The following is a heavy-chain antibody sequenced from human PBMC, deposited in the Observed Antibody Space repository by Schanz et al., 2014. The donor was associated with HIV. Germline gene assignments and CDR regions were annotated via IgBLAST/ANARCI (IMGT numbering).Heavy chain of an antibody. J-gene: IGHJ4*02. V-gene: IGHV3-21*01. CDR1: GFTFSIYS. D-gene: IGHD1-26*01. Sequence: EVHLEESGGGLVKPGGSLRLSCAASGFTFSIYSMNWVRQAPGKGLEWVSSISSDSSYIFYADSMKGRFTISRDNARNSLYLQIRSLRAEDTAVYYCVLPSAKIVGGLGEHYFDHWGQGTLVTVSS. CDR3: VLPSAKIVGGLGEHYFDH. CDR2: ISSDSSYI.